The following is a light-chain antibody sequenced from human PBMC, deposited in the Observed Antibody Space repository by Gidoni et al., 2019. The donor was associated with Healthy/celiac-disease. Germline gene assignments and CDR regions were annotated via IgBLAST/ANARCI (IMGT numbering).Light chain of an antibody. CDR2: AAS. CDR1: QGISNY. CDR3: QKYNSAPST. Sequence: DIQMTPSPSSLSASVGDRGTITCRASQGISNYLAWYQQKPGKVPKLLIYAASTLQSGVPSRFSGSGSGTDFTLTISSLQPEDVATYYCQKYNSAPSTFGQGTRLEIK. J-gene: IGKJ5*01. V-gene: IGKV1-27*01.